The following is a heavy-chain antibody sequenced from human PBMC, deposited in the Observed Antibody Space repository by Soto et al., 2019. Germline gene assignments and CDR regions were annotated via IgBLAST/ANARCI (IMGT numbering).Heavy chain of an antibody. J-gene: IGHJ4*02. CDR2: ISSHSNYI. Sequence: KPGGSLRLSCAASGFTFDTYSMNWVRQAPGKGLDWVSSISSHSNYIYYADSLRGRVTISRDNAKKLLYLEVNRLTVDDTGIYYCARDSGTVNPGYFDFWGQGILVT. D-gene: IGHD4-17*01. CDR1: GFTFDTYS. CDR3: ARDSGTVNPGYFDF. V-gene: IGHV3-21*01.